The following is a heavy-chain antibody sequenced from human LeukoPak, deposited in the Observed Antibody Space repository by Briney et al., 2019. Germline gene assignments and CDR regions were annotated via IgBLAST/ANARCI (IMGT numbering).Heavy chain of an antibody. CDR1: GGSISSSSYY. CDR3: ARHAKYSSSWYYTGGWFDP. D-gene: IGHD6-13*01. J-gene: IGHJ5*02. CDR2: IYYSGST. Sequence: PSETLSLTCTVSGGSISSSSYYWGWIRQPPGKGLEWIGSIYYSGSTYYNPSLKSRVIISVDTSKNQFSLKLSSVTAADTAVYYCARHAKYSSSWYYTGGWFDPWGQGTLVTVSS. V-gene: IGHV4-39*01.